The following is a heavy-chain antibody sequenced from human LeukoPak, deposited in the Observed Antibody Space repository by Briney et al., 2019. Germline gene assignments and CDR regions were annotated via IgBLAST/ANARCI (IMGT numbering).Heavy chain of an antibody. CDR2: ISSSSSYI. Sequence: GGSLRLSCAASGFTFSSYSMNWVRQAPGKGLEWVSSISSSSSYIYYADSVKGRFTISRDNAKNSLYLQMNSLRAEDTAVYYCARDPPFCSSTSCLFDYWGQGTLVTVSS. CDR3: ARDPPFCSSTSCLFDY. J-gene: IGHJ4*02. CDR1: GFTFSSYS. V-gene: IGHV3-21*01. D-gene: IGHD2-2*01.